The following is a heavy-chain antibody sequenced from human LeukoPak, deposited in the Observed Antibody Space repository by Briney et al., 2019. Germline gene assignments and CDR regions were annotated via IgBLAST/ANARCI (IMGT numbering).Heavy chain of an antibody. CDR1: GFTFDDYA. D-gene: IGHD6-19*01. CDR2: ISWNSGSI. J-gene: IGHJ6*02. CDR3: AKDISGGWNYYYGMDV. Sequence: GRSLRLSCAASGFTFDDYAMHWVRQAPGKGLEWVSGISWNSGSIGYADSVKGRFTISRDNAKNSLYLQMNSLRAEDTALYYCAKDISGGWNYYYGMDVWGQGTTVTVSS. V-gene: IGHV3-9*01.